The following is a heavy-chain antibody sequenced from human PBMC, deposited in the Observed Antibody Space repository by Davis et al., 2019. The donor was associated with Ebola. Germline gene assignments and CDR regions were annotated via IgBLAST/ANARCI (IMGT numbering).Heavy chain of an antibody. CDR1: GFTFSNAW. D-gene: IGHD3-3*01. CDR3: TTGGIFGVVILSEDYYYYYGMDV. V-gene: IGHV3-15*01. J-gene: IGHJ6*02. Sequence: GGSLRLSCAASGFTFSNAWMSWVRQAPGKGLEWVGRIKSKTDGGTTDYAAPVKGRFTISRDDSKNTLYLQMNSLKTEDTAVYYCTTGGIFGVVILSEDYYYYYGMDVWGQGTTVTVSS. CDR2: IKSKTDGGTT.